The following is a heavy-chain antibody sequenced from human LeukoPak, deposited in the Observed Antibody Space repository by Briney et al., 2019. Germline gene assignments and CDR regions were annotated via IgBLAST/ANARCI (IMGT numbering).Heavy chain of an antibody. D-gene: IGHD6-13*01. Sequence: GASVKVSCKASGYTFTSHAMSWVRQAPGQGLEWMGWINTNSGNPTDGRDFTGRFVFSLDTPVSTAYLQINSLRPEDTAVDFCARSAMAAAGSDFWGQGTLVTVSS. CDR2: INTNSGNP. J-gene: IGHJ4*02. V-gene: IGHV7-4-1*02. CDR3: ARSAMAAAGSDF. CDR1: GYTFTSHA.